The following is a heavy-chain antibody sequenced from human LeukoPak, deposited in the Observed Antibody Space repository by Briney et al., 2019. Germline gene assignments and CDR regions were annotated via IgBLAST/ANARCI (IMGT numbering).Heavy chain of an antibody. CDR2: MNPNSGNT. CDR1: GYTFTSYD. J-gene: IGHJ4*02. Sequence: ASAKVSCKASGYTFTSYDINWVRQATGQGLEWMGWMNPNSGNTGYAQRFQGRVTMTRNTSISTALMELSSLRSEDTAVYYCARGVNSGWYSFDSWGQGTLVTVSS. CDR3: ARGVNSGWYSFDS. V-gene: IGHV1-8*01. D-gene: IGHD6-19*01.